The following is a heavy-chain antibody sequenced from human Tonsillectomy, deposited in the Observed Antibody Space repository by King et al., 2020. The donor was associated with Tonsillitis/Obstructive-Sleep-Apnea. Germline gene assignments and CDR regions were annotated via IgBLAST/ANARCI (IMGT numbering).Heavy chain of an antibody. D-gene: IGHD5-18*01. J-gene: IGHJ6*02. CDR1: GFTFSSYG. CDR2: IWYDGSNK. CDR3: ARTEIQLDYGMDV. Sequence: VQLVESGGGVVQPGRSLRLSCAASGFTFSSYGMHWVRQAPGKGLEWVAVIWYDGSNKYYADSVKGRFTISRDNSKNTLYLQMNSLRAEDTAVYYCARTEIQLDYGMDVWGQGTTVTVSS. V-gene: IGHV3-33*01.